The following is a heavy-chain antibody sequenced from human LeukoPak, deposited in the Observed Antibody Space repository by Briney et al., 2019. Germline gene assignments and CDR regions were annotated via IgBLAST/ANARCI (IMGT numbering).Heavy chain of an antibody. Sequence: PGGSLRLSCAVSGFTFSTSSMNWVRQAPGKGLEWVSYISTTSSTIYHADSVKGRFTISRDNAKNSLYLQMNSLRAEDTAVYYCAKDLAAAGTQFDYWGQGTLVTVSS. CDR2: ISTTSSTI. J-gene: IGHJ4*02. CDR1: GFTFSTSS. D-gene: IGHD6-13*01. CDR3: AKDLAAAGTQFDY. V-gene: IGHV3-48*04.